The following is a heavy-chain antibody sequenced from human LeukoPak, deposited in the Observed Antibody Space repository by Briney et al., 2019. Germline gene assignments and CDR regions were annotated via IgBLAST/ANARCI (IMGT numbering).Heavy chain of an antibody. J-gene: IGHJ3*01. CDR1: GYAISSGYY. CDR3: ARGETTAADRREGDAFDG. CDR2: IYHSGTT. V-gene: IGHV4-38-2*01. Sequence: SETLSLTRAVSGYAISSGYYWGWIRQPPGKGLEWIGSIYHSGTTYSNPSLKSRVTVSVNTSKNQFSLKLSSVTAADTAVYYCARGETTAADRREGDAFDGWGQGTIVTVSS. D-gene: IGHD4-11*01.